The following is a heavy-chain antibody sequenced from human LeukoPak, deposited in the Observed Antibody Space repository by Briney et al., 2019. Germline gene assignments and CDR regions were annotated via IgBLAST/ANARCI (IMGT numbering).Heavy chain of an antibody. D-gene: IGHD5-24*01. CDR2: ISGSGDIT. J-gene: IGHJ3*01. V-gene: IGHV3-23*01. CDR1: GFTFNNYA. CDR3: ARRRDGYNSGAFHV. Sequence: TGGSLRLSCAAAGFTFNNYAMSWVRQAPGKGLEWVSDISGSGDITYYADSVKGRFTISRDNSKNTLYLQMNGLRAEDTARYYCARRRDGYNSGAFHVWGRGTMVTFSS.